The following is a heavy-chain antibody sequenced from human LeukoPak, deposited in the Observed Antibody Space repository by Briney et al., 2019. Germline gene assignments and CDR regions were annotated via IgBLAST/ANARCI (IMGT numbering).Heavy chain of an antibody. J-gene: IGHJ4*02. Sequence: GGSLRLSCAASGFTFSSYGRHWVRQAPGKGLEWVAVISYDGSNKYYADSVKGRFTISRDNAKNSLYLQMNSLRAEDTAVYYCARVRGSSSFDYWGQGTLVTVSS. CDR3: ARVRGSSSFDY. D-gene: IGHD6-13*01. CDR1: GFTFSSYG. V-gene: IGHV3-30*03. CDR2: ISYDGSNK.